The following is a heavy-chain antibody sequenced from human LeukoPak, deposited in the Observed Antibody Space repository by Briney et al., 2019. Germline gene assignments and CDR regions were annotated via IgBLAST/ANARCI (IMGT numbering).Heavy chain of an antibody. Sequence: QSGGSLRLFCAASGFTFSTYGMSWVRQAPGKGLEWVSAISGSGGSTYYADSVKGRFTISRDNAKNSLYLQMNSLRAEETAVYYCARVNNYYDSSGYIDYWGQGTLVTVSS. J-gene: IGHJ4*02. CDR3: ARVNNYYDSSGYIDY. CDR2: ISGSGGST. V-gene: IGHV3-23*01. CDR1: GFTFSTYG. D-gene: IGHD3-22*01.